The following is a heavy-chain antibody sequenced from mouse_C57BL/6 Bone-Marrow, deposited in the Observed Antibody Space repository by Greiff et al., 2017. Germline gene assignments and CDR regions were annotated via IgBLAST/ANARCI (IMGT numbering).Heavy chain of an antibody. V-gene: IGHV1-69*01. Sequence: QVQLQQPGAELVMPGASVKLSCKASGYTFTSYWMHWVKQRPGQGLEWIGEIDPSDSYTNYNQKFKGKSPLTVDKSSSTAYMQLSSLTSEDSAVYYCARPYGSRWYFDVWGTGTTVTVSS. J-gene: IGHJ1*03. CDR2: IDPSDSYT. D-gene: IGHD1-1*01. CDR3: ARPYGSRWYFDV. CDR1: GYTFTSYW.